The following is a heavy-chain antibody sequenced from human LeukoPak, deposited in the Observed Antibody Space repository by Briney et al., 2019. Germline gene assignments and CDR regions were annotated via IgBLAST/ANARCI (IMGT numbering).Heavy chain of an antibody. CDR1: GYTFTSYG. J-gene: IGHJ6*02. CDR2: ISAYNGNT. Sequence: ASVKVSCKASGYTFTSYGISWVRQAPGQGSEWMGWISAYNGNTNYAQKLQGRVTMTRDTSTSTAYMEMRSLRPDDTAVYYCARGDYDSSGYYYFYYYYYGMDVWGQGTTVTVSS. CDR3: ARGDYDSSGYYYFYYYYYGMDV. D-gene: IGHD3-22*01. V-gene: IGHV1-18*01.